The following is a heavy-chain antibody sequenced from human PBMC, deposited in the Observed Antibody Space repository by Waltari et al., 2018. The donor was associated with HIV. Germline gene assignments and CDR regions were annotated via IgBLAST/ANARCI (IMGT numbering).Heavy chain of an antibody. Sequence: EVQLVESGGGLVKPGGSLRLSCAASAFSFTATTMNWVRQAPGKGLGWVSSISSSGTYIYYADSVKGRFSNSRDNAKNSLSLQMNSLTAEDTAVYYCARYSRAGHEFDIWGQGTMVTVSS. J-gene: IGHJ3*02. D-gene: IGHD6-13*01. CDR1: AFSFTATT. V-gene: IGHV3-21*01. CDR2: ISSSGTYI. CDR3: ARYSRAGHEFDI.